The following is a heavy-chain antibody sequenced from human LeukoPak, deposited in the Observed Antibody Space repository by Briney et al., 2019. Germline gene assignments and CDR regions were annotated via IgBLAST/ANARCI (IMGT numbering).Heavy chain of an antibody. D-gene: IGHD4-17*01. CDR3: AKAKTNYGEDAFDI. CDR2: ITWDGGSI. J-gene: IGHJ3*02. Sequence: PRGSLRLSCAASGFTFDDYAMHWVRQVPGKRLEWVSLITWDGGSIYYADSVKGRFTISRDNSKNTLYLQMNSLRAEDTAVYYCAKAKTNYGEDAFDIWGQGTMVTVSS. CDR1: GFTFDDYA. V-gene: IGHV3-43D*03.